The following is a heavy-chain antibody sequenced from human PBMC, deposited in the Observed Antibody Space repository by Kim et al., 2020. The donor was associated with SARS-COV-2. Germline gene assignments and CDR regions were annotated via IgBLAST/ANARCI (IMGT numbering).Heavy chain of an antibody. CDR1: GFTFDDYA. V-gene: IGHV3-9*01. CDR3: ASIAAAYGMDV. D-gene: IGHD6-13*01. Sequence: GGSLRLSCAASGFTFDDYAMHWVRQAPGKGLEWVSGISWNSGSIGYADSVKGRFTISRDNAKNSLYLQMNSLRAEDTALYYCASIAAAYGMDVWGQGTTVTVSS. CDR2: ISWNSGSI. J-gene: IGHJ6*02.